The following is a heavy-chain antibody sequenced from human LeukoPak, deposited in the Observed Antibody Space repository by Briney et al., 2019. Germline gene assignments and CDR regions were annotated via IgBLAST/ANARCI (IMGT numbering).Heavy chain of an antibody. V-gene: IGHV1-58*02. Sequence: SVEVSCKASGFTFTSSAMQWVRQARGQRLEWIGWIVVGSGNTNYAQKFQERVTITRDMSTSTAYMELSSLRSEDTAVYYCAAEHYDFWSGYPLGMDVWGQGTTVTVSS. J-gene: IGHJ6*02. CDR1: GFTFTSSA. D-gene: IGHD3-3*01. CDR2: IVVGSGNT. CDR3: AAEHYDFWSGYPLGMDV.